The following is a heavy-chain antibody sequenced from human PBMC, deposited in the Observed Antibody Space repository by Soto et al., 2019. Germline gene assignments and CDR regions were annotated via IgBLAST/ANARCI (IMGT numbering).Heavy chain of an antibody. CDR1: GFTFSSYA. J-gene: IGHJ4*02. D-gene: IGHD3-10*01. Sequence: QVQLVESGGGVVQPGRSLRLSCAASGFTFSSYAMHWVRQAPGKGLEWVAVISYDGSNKYYADSVKGRFTISRDNSKNTLYLQMNRLRAEDTAVYYFARDPMGRYYGSGSYYFDYWGQGTLVTVSS. CDR2: ISYDGSNK. CDR3: ARDPMGRYYGSGSYYFDY. V-gene: IGHV3-30-3*01.